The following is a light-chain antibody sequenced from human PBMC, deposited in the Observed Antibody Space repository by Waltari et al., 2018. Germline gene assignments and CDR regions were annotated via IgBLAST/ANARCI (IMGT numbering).Light chain of an antibody. CDR3: LSAYSGGSQGV. CDR1: ALPKQY. Sequence: SYELTQPPSVSVSPGQTAKIPCSGDALPKQYAYWYQQKPGHAPLLVIYKDTERPSGIPERFSGSSSGTTVTLTISGVQAEDEADYYCLSAYSGGSQGVFGGGTKLTVL. J-gene: IGLJ2*01. CDR2: KDT. V-gene: IGLV3-25*03.